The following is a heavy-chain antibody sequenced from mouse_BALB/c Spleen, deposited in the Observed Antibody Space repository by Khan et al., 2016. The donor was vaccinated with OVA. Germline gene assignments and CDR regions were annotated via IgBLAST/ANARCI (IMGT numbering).Heavy chain of an antibody. CDR1: GFSLSTSGMS. CDR3: ARDYYGSGLAY. V-gene: IGHV8-8*01. J-gene: IGHJ3*01. CDR2: IWWNDDK. D-gene: IGHD1-1*01. Sequence: QVTLKESGPGILQPSQTLSLTCSFSGFSLSTSGMSVGWVRQPSGTGLEWLAHIWWNDDKYYNPALKSRLTISKDTSNNQIFLKIASVVIADTATYYCARDYYGSGLAYWGQGTLVTVSA.